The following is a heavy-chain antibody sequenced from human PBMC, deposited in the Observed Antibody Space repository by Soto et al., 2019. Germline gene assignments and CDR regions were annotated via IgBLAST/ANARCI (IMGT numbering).Heavy chain of an antibody. CDR3: AGGGNPPNYYYYGMDV. D-gene: IGHD3-16*01. Sequence: GASVKVSCKASGGTFSSYAISWVRQAPGQGLEWMGGIIPIFGTANYAQKFQGRVTITADESTSTAYMELSSLRSEDTAVYYCAGGGNPPNYYYYGMDVWGQGTTVTVS. J-gene: IGHJ6*02. CDR1: GGTFSSYA. CDR2: IIPIFGTA. V-gene: IGHV1-69*13.